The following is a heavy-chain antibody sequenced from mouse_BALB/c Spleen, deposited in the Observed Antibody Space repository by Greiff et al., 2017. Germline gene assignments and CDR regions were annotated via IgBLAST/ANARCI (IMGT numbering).Heavy chain of an antibody. CDR2: INPYNDGT. CDR3: AREVGGGSQYWFDY. Sequence: VQLKQSGPELVKPGASVKMSCKASGYTFTSYVMHWVKQKPGQGLEWIGYINPYNDGTKYNEKFKGKATLTSDKSSSTAYMELSSLTSEDSAVYYCAREVGGGSQYWFDYWGQGTTLTVSS. D-gene: IGHD1-1*01. V-gene: IGHV1-14*01. J-gene: IGHJ2*01. CDR1: GYTFTSYV.